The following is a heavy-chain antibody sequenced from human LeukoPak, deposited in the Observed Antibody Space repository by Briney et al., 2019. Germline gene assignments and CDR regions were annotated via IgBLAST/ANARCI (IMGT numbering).Heavy chain of an antibody. V-gene: IGHV3-30*03. CDR1: GFTFSNAW. CDR2: ISYDGSNK. J-gene: IGHJ6*03. Sequence: PGGSLRLSCAASGFTFSNAWMSWVRQAPGKGLEWVAVISYDGSNKYYADSVKGRFTISRDNSKNTLYLQMNSLRAEDTAVYYCARALPYYYDSSGYSLSYYMDVWGKGTTVTVSS. CDR3: ARALPYYYDSSGYSLSYYMDV. D-gene: IGHD3-22*01.